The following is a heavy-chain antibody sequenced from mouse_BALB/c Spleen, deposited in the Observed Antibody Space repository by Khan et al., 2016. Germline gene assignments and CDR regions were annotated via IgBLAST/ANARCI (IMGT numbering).Heavy chain of an antibody. CDR1: GDSITSGH. CDR3: APCDYYGSAFAY. D-gene: IGHD1-2*01. Sequence: EVQLVESGPSLAKPSQTLSLTCSVTGDSITSGHWNWIRKFPGNKFDFMGYISHSGDSYYNPSLKSRISITRDTSKNQYYLQLNSVTTEDTATYYCAPCDYYGSAFAYWGQGALVTVSA. CDR2: ISHSGDS. J-gene: IGHJ3*01. V-gene: IGHV3-8*02.